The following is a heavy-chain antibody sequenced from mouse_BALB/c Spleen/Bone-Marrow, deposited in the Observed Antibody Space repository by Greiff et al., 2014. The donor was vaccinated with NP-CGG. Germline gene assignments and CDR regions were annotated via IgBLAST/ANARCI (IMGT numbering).Heavy chain of an antibody. CDR2: IRSKSNNYAT. Sequence: DVKLQESGGGLVQPKGSLKLSCAASGFTFNTYAMNWVRQAPGKGLEWVARIRSKSNNYATYYADSVKDRFTISRDDSQSTLYLQMNNLKTEDTAMYYCVRQNYDYAWFAYWGQGTLVTVSA. D-gene: IGHD2-4*01. J-gene: IGHJ3*01. V-gene: IGHV10-1*02. CDR3: VRQNYDYAWFAY. CDR1: GFTFNTYA.